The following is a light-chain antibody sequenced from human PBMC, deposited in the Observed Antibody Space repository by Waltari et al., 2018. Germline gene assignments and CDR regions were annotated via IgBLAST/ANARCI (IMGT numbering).Light chain of an antibody. CDR1: SSAVGGSNY. CDR3: SSYTSTGTLE. CDR2: EVT. J-gene: IGLJ3*02. Sequence: QSALTQPASVSGSPGQSITLSCTGTSSAVGGSNYVHWYQQHPGKAPQLMIYEVTNRPSGVSNRFSGSKSGNTASLTISGLQAEDEADYYCSSYTSTGTLEFGGGTKLTVL. V-gene: IGLV2-14*01.